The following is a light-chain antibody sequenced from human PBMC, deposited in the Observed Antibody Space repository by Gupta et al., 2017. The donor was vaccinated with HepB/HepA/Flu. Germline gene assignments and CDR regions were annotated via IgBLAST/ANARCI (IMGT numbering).Light chain of an antibody. J-gene: IGLJ1*01. CDR1: SSDIAYYDY. V-gene: IGLV2-14*01. CDR2: DVS. Sequence: QSALTQPASVSGSPGQSITISCTGTSSDIAYYDYVSWYQQHPGKAPKLIIYDVSNRPSGVSNRFSGSKSGNTASLTMSGLQAEDEADYYCNSYTSRRLYVFGTGTEVTVL. CDR3: NSYTSRRLYV.